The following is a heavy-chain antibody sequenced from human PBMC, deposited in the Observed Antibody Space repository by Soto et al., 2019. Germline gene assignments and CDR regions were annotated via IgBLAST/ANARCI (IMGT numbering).Heavy chain of an antibody. Sequence: EVQLVETGGGLIQPGGSLRLSCAASGFTVSSNYMSWVRQAPGKGLEWVSVIYSGGSTYYADSVKGRFTISRDNAKNTLYLQMNSLRAEDTAGYYCAREENDYGDSGAFDYWGQGTLVTVSS. V-gene: IGHV3-53*02. D-gene: IGHD4-17*01. CDR2: IYSGGST. CDR1: GFTVSSNY. J-gene: IGHJ4*02. CDR3: AREENDYGDSGAFDY.